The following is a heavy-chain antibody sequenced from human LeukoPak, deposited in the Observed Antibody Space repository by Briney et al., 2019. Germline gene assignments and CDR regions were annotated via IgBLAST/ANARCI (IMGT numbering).Heavy chain of an antibody. Sequence: GGSLRLSCAASGFTFSSYDMHWVRQATGKGLEWVSAIGTAGDTYYPGSVKGRFTISRENAKNSLYLQMNSLRAGDTAVYYCTSRSPAVAGFRYFDYWGQGTLVTVSS. CDR1: GFTFSSYD. CDR3: TSRSPAVAGFRYFDY. D-gene: IGHD6-19*01. J-gene: IGHJ4*02. V-gene: IGHV3-13*01. CDR2: IGTAGDT.